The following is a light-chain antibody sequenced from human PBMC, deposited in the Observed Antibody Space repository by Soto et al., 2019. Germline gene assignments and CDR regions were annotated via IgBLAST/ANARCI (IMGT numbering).Light chain of an antibody. CDR1: QSVGSN. J-gene: IGKJ1*01. CDR2: GAS. Sequence: EIVMTQSPATLSVSPGERATLSCRASQSVGSNLAWYQQKPGQAPRLLIYGASTRATGIPARFSGSGSGTAFTLIISSLQSEDFAIYCCQQYNNWPPDRTFGQGTKVEIK. V-gene: IGKV3-15*01. CDR3: QQYNNWPPDRT.